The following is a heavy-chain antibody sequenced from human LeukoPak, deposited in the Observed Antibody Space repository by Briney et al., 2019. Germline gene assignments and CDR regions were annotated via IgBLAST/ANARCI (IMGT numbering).Heavy chain of an antibody. V-gene: IGHV4-31*03. J-gene: IGHJ3*02. CDR2: IYYSGST. CDR1: GGSISSGGYY. Sequence: SETLSLTCTVSGGSISSGGYYWSWIRQHPGKGLEWIGYIYYSGSTYYNPSLKSRVTISVDTSKNQFSLKLSSATAADTAVYYCARDAPKGAFDIWGQGTMVTVSS. CDR3: ARDAPKGAFDI.